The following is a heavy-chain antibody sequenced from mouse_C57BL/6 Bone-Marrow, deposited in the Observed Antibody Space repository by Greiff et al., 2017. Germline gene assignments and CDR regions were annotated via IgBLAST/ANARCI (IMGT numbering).Heavy chain of an antibody. CDR1: GYTFTSYW. D-gene: IGHD1-1*01. Sequence: QVQLQQPGAELVKPGASVKMSCKASGYTFTSYWITWVKQRPGQGLEWIGDIYPGSGSTNYNEKFKSKATLTVDTSSSTAYMQLSSLTSEDSAVYYCARYRYGSSVYSYAMDYWGQGTSVTVSS. CDR3: ARYRYGSSVYSYAMDY. V-gene: IGHV1-55*01. CDR2: IYPGSGST. J-gene: IGHJ4*01.